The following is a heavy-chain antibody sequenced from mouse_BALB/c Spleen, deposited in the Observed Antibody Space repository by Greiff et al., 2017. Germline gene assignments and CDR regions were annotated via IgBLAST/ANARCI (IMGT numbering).Heavy chain of an antibody. Sequence: EVKLMESGGGLVQPGGSLRLSCATSGFTFTDYYMSWVRQPPGKALEWLGFIRNKANGYTTEYSASVKGRFTISRDNSQSILYLQMNTLRAEDSATYYCARDMGGNYPYFDYWGQGTTLTVSS. J-gene: IGHJ2*01. D-gene: IGHD2-1*01. CDR3: ARDMGGNYPYFDY. CDR2: IRNKANGYTT. CDR1: GFTFTDYY. V-gene: IGHV7-3*02.